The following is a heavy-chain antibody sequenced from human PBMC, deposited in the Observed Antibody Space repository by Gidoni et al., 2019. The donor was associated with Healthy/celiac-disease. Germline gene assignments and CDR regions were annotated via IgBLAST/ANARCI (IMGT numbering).Heavy chain of an antibody. CDR3: ARPRRHYYDRSADYFFDAFDI. D-gene: IGHD3-22*01. V-gene: IGHV1-3*01. Sequence: QVKLVQSGAAGKKPGASVEESGKAAGYTLTSYAIHWGHQAPGQRLEGMGWIHAGNGNTQYSLKFQGRVTITSDTSASTAYMELVCLRSDDTAVYYCARPRRHYYDRSADYFFDAFDIWGQGTMVTVSS. CDR2: IHAGNGNT. CDR1: GYTLTSYA. J-gene: IGHJ3*02.